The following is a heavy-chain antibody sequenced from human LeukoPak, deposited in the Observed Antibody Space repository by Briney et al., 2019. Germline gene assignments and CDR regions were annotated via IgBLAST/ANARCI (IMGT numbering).Heavy chain of an antibody. V-gene: IGHV4-59*01. CDR3: ARSGSDYDILTGYGI. CDR1: GGSTSSYY. J-gene: IGHJ3*02. D-gene: IGHD3-9*01. CDR2: IYYSGST. Sequence: SETLSLTCTVSGGSTSSYYWSWIRQPPGKGLEWIGYIYYSGSTNYNPSLKSRVTISVDTSKNQFSLKLSSVTAADTAVYYCARSGSDYDILTGYGIWGQGTMVTVSS.